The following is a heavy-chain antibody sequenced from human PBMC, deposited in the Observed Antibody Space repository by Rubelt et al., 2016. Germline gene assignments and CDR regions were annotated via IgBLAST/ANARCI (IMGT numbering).Heavy chain of an antibody. CDR3: ARKRVAAAGIEDY. CDR1: GFYFSSCW. Sequence: GGSLRLSCAASGFYFSSCWVNWLRQAPGKGLEWVANIRQDGREKFYVDSVKGRFTISRDNAKNSLYLQMNSLRAEDTAMYYCARKRVAAAGIEDYWGQGTLVTVSS. J-gene: IGHJ4*02. V-gene: IGHV3-7*01. CDR2: IRQDGREK. D-gene: IGHD6-13*01.